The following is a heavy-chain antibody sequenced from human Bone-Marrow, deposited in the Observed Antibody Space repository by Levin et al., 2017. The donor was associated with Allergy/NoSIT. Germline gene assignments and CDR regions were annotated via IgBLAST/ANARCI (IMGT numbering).Heavy chain of an antibody. CDR2: IKNDGSEK. V-gene: IGHV3-7*01. J-gene: IGHJ4*02. CDR1: GFRFGDYW. CDR3: TRLRPVNFFDY. D-gene: IGHD3-9*01. Sequence: QPGGSLRLSCSASGFRFGDYWMGWVRQAPGKGLEWAASIKNDGSEKYYVDSGKGRFTISRDNARNSLYLQMNNLRADDTATYFCTRLRPVNFFDYWGQGILVTVS.